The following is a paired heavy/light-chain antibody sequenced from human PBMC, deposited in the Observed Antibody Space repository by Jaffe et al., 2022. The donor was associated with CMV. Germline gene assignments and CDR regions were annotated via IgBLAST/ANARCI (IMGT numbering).Light chain of an antibody. J-gene: IGKJ1*01. CDR1: QSVLYSSNNKNY. CDR2: WAS. V-gene: IGKV4-1*01. CDR3: QQYYSTFGT. Sequence: DIVMTQSPDSLAVSLGERATINCKSSQSVLYSSNNKNYLAWYQQKPGQPPKLLIYWASTRESGVPDRFSGSGSGTDFTLTISSLQAEDVAVYYCQQYYSTFGTFGQGTKVEIK.
Heavy chain of an antibody. D-gene: IGHD7-27*01. Sequence: EVQLVESGGGLVQPGGSLRLSCAASGFTFSSYDMHWVRQATGKGLEWVSAIGTAGDTYYPGSVKGRFTISRENAKNSLYLQMNSLRAGDTAVYYCARGLANWGEGSQPYYFDYWGQGTLVTVSS. CDR3: ARGLANWGEGSQPYYFDY. CDR1: GFTFSSYD. V-gene: IGHV3-13*01. J-gene: IGHJ4*02. CDR2: IGTAGDT.